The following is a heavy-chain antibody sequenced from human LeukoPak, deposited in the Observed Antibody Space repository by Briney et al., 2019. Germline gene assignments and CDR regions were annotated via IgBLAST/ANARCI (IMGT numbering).Heavy chain of an antibody. CDR3: ARVSRYQLLYYTDV. Sequence: GGSLRLSCAASGFNFSTYSMNWVRQAPGKGLEWVSYISRGSSAIYYADSVKGRFTISRDNAKNSLYLQMNSLRAEDTAVYYCARVSRYQLLYYTDVWGKGTTVTVSS. D-gene: IGHD2-2*01. J-gene: IGHJ6*03. CDR1: GFNFSTYS. V-gene: IGHV3-48*01. CDR2: ISRGSSAI.